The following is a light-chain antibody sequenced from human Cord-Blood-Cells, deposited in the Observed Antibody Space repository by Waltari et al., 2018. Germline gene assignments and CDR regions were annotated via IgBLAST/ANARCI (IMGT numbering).Light chain of an antibody. CDR2: AAS. CDR1: QSISSY. Sequence: DIQMTQSPSSLSASVGDRVTITCRASQSISSYLNWYQQKPGKAAKLLIYAASSLQSGVPSRFSGSGSGTAFTLTISSLQPEDFATYYWQQSYSTPLTFGGGTKVEIK. V-gene: IGKV1-39*01. CDR3: QQSYSTPLT. J-gene: IGKJ4*01.